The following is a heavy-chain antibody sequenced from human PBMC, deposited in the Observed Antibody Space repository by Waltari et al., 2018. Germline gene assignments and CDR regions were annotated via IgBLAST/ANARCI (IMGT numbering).Heavy chain of an antibody. Sequence: EVQLVESGGGLVKPGGSLRLSCAASGFTFSNAWMSWVRQAPGKGLEWVGSIKSKTDGGTTYDAAPVKGSFTISRDDTKNTLYLQMNSLTTEDTAGYYCTTVAKDGYNWYYYYYMDVWGKGTTVTVSS. CDR2: IKSKTDGGTT. CDR1: GFTFSNAW. D-gene: IGHD1-1*01. CDR3: TTVAKDGYNWYYYYYMDV. V-gene: IGHV3-15*01. J-gene: IGHJ6*03.